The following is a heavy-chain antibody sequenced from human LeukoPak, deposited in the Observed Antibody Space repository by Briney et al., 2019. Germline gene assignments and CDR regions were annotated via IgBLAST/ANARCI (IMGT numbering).Heavy chain of an antibody. J-gene: IGHJ4*02. CDR3: AKPPLGPKYYFDY. CDR2: ISGSGGST. Sequence: GGSLRLSCGASGFTFSSYAMSWVRQAPGKGLEWVSAISGSGGSTYYADSVKGRFTISRDNSKNTLYLQMNSLRAEDTAVYYCAKPPLGPKYYFDYWGQGTLVTVSS. V-gene: IGHV3-23*01. D-gene: IGHD3/OR15-3a*01. CDR1: GFTFSSYA.